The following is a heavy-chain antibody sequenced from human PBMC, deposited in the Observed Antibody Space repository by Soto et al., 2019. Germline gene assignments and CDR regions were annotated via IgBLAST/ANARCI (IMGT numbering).Heavy chain of an antibody. CDR2: IYPGDSDT. D-gene: IGHD6-13*01. J-gene: IGHJ6*02. CDR1: GYSFTSYW. V-gene: IGHV5-51*01. CDR3: ASARAAAGSYYYGMDV. Sequence: GESLKISCKGSGYSFTSYWIGWVRQMPGKGLEWMGIIYPGDSDTRYSPSFQGQVTISADKSISTAYLQWSSLKASDTAMYYCASARAAAGSYYYGMDVWGQGTTVTVSS.